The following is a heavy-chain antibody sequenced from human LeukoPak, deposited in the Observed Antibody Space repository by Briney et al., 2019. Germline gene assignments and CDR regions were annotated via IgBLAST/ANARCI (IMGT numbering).Heavy chain of an antibody. Sequence: ASVKVSCKASGYTFTSYGISWVRQAPGQGLEWMGWISAYNGNTNYAQKLQGRVTMTTDTSTSTAYMELRSLRSDDTAVYYCASSSVATNSYYYYSMDVWGQGTTVTVSS. CDR3: ASSSVATNSYYYYSMDV. V-gene: IGHV1-18*01. CDR2: ISAYNGNT. CDR1: GYTFTSYG. D-gene: IGHD5-12*01. J-gene: IGHJ6*02.